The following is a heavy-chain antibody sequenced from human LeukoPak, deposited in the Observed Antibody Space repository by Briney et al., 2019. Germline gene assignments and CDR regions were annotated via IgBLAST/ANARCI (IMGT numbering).Heavy chain of an antibody. J-gene: IGHJ6*03. D-gene: IGHD6-13*01. CDR2: ISAYNGNT. V-gene: IGHV1-18*01. CDR3: ARLAAAGTYYYYYMDV. Sequence: ASVKVSCKASGYTFTSYGISWVRQAPGQGLEWMGWISAYNGNTNYAQKLQGRVTMTTDTSTSIAYMELRSLRSDDTAVYYCARLAAAGTYYYYYMDVWGKGTTVTVSS. CDR1: GYTFTSYG.